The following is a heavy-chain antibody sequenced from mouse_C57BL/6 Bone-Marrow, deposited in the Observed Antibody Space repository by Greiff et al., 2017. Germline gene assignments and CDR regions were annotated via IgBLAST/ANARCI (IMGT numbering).Heavy chain of an antibody. V-gene: IGHV5-9*01. CDR3: ASHYDYDYFDY. J-gene: IGHJ2*01. Sequence: EVKLMESGGGLVKPGGSLKLSCAASGFTFSSYTMSWVRQTPEKRLEWVATISGGGGNTYYPDSVKGRFTISRDNAKNTLYLQMSSLSSEDTALYYCASHYDYDYFDYWGQGTTLTVSS. D-gene: IGHD2-4*01. CDR2: ISGGGGNT. CDR1: GFTFSSYT.